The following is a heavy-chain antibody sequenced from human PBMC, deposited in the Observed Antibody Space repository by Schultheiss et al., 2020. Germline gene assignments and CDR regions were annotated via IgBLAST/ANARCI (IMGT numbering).Heavy chain of an antibody. J-gene: IGHJ5*02. CDR3: ARGPMTLLDP. Sequence: SETLSLTCTVSGGSISSYYWSWIRQPPGKGLEWIGYIYYSGSTNYNPSLKSRVTISVDTSKNQFSLKLSSVTAADTAVYYCARGPMTLLDPWGQGTLVTVSS. V-gene: IGHV4-59*01. D-gene: IGHD3-22*01. CDR2: IYYSGST. CDR1: GGSISSYY.